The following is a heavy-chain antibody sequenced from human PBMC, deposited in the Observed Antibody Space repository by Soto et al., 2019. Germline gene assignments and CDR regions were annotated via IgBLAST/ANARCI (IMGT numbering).Heavy chain of an antibody. V-gene: IGHV3-23*01. CDR3: AKEGLIAVTLNWFDP. CDR2: ISGSGDST. Sequence: EVRLLESGGGLVQPGGSLRLSCAASGFTFTSYAMTWVRQAPGKGLEWVSAISGSGDSTYYADSVKGRFTVSKDNSKNMLHLQMNSLRAEDTAVYYCAKEGLIAVTLNWFDPWGQGTLVIVSS. J-gene: IGHJ5*02. CDR1: GFTFTSYA. D-gene: IGHD2-15*01.